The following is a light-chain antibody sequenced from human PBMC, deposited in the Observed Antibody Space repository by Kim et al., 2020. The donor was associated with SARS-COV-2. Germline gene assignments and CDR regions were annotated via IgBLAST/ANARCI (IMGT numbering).Light chain of an antibody. J-gene: IGLJ2*01. Sequence: GQSITISCTGTNSDVGGYIYVSWYQQHPGKAPKLLIYDVTNRPSGVSNRFSGPKSGNTASLTISGLQAKDEADYYCSSYTSSSTLVFGGGTKVTVL. CDR3: SSYTSSSTLV. CDR2: DVT. V-gene: IGLV2-14*03. CDR1: NSDVGGYIY.